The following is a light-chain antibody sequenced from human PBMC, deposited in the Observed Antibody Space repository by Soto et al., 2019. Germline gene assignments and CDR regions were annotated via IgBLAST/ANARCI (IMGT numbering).Light chain of an antibody. V-gene: IGKV1-5*01. CDR2: DAS. CDR1: QNINRR. Sequence: DIQMTQSPSTLSASVGDRVTITCRASQNINRRLAWYQQKPGKAPNLLIYDASSLESGVPARFSGGGSGTEFTLTISSLQPDDFSTFYCQQYNNYPWTFGQRTKVDI. CDR3: QQYNNYPWT. J-gene: IGKJ1*01.